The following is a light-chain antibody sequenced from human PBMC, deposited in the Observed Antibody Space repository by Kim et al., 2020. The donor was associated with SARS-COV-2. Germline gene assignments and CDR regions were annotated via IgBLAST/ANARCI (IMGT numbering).Light chain of an antibody. Sequence: DIVMTQSPDSLAVSLGERATINCKSSQSVLLSSNNKNYLAWYQQKPGQPPKLLVYWASTRESGVPDRFSGSGSGTDFTLTLSRLQAEDVAVYFCQQYYNSPVTFGGGTKVDIK. CDR3: QQYYNSPVT. CDR2: WAS. CDR1: QSVLLSSNNKNY. V-gene: IGKV4-1*01. J-gene: IGKJ4*01.